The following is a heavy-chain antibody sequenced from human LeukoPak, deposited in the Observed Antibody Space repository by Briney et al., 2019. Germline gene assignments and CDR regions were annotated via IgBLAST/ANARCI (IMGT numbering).Heavy chain of an antibody. CDR1: GYSISIGYY. CDR2: IYHSGGP. V-gene: IGHV4-38-2*02. Sequence: PSETLSLTGSVSGYSISIGYYWGWIRQPPGNGLGWVGSIYHSGGPYYNPSLKSRVTISVDTSKNQFSLKLSSVTAADTAVYYCARDGYNWNERGLDAFDIWGQGTMVTVSS. D-gene: IGHD1-1*01. CDR3: ARDGYNWNERGLDAFDI. J-gene: IGHJ3*02.